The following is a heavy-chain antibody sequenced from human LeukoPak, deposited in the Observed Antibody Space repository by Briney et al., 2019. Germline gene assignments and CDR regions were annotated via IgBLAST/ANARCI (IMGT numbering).Heavy chain of an antibody. J-gene: IGHJ1*01. CDR2: ISAYNGNT. D-gene: IGHD3-22*01. CDR1: GYTFTSYG. Sequence: ASVKVSCQASGYTFTSYGISWVRQAPGQGLEWMGWISAYNGNTNYAQKFQGRVTMTRDTSTSTVYMELSSLRSEDTAVYYCAREAPNYYDSSGFIDQHWGQGTLVTVSS. V-gene: IGHV1-18*01. CDR3: AREAPNYYDSSGFIDQH.